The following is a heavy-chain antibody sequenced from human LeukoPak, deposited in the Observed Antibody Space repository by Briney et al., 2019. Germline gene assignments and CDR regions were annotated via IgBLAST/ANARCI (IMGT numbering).Heavy chain of an antibody. V-gene: IGHV3-23*01. J-gene: IGHJ4*02. CDR2: ISGGGGST. Sequence: PGGSLRLSCAASGFTFSSYAMSWVRQSPGKGLEWVSAISGGGGSTYYANYADSVKGRFTISRDNSKNTLYLQMKSLRAEDTAVYYCAKCYDILTGYFDYWGQGTLVTVSS. CDR3: AKCYDILTGYFDY. D-gene: IGHD3-9*01. CDR1: GFTFSSYA.